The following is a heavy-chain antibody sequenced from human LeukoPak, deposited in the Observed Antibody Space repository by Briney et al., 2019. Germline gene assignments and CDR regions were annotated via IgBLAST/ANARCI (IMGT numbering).Heavy chain of an antibody. J-gene: IGHJ3*02. V-gene: IGHV1-18*01. D-gene: IGHD3-22*01. CDR1: GYTFTSYG. Sequence: ASVKVSCKASGYTFTSYGISWVRQAPGQGLEWMGWISAYNGNTNYAQKLQGRVTMTTDTSTSTAYMELRSLRSDDTAVYYCARGIPYYYDSSGYDCAFVIWGQGTMVTVSS. CDR3: ARGIPYYYDSSGYDCAFVI. CDR2: ISAYNGNT.